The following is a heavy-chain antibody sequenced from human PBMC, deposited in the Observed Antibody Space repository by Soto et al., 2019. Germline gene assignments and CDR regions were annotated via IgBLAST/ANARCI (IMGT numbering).Heavy chain of an antibody. CDR1: GGSISSGGYY. J-gene: IGHJ6*02. CDR2: IYYSGST. D-gene: IGHD6-6*01. CDR3: ARQGFEYSSPSNYYGMDV. V-gene: IGHV4-31*03. Sequence: SETLSLTCTVSGGSISSGGYYWSWIRQHPGKGLEWIGYIYYSGSTYYNPSLKSRVTISVDTSKNQFSLKLSSVTAADTAVYYYARQGFEYSSPSNYYGMDVWGQGTTVTVSS.